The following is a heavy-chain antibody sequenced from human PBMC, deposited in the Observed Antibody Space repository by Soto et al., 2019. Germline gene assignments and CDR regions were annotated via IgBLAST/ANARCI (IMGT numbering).Heavy chain of an antibody. J-gene: IGHJ5*02. CDR3: ASSTMIVVITA. D-gene: IGHD3-22*01. CDR2: ISGSNNRT. CDR1: GFTFSNYA. Sequence: GGSLRLSCAASGFTFSNYAMNWVRQAPGKGLEWVSIISGSNNRTYYADSVKGRFTISRDNYQNTLYLQMNSLRADDTAIYYCASSTMIVVITAWGQGTLVTVSS. V-gene: IGHV3-23*01.